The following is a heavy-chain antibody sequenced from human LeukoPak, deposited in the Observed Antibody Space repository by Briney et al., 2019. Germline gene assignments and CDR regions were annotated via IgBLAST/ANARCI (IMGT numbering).Heavy chain of an antibody. CDR1: GGTFSSYA. D-gene: IGHD4-17*01. CDR2: INAGNGNT. CDR3: ARGRMTTVTN. Sequence: ASVKVSCKASGGTFSSYAISWVRQAPGQRLEWMGWINAGNGNTKYSQKFQGRVTITRDTSASTAYMELSSLRSEDTAVYYCARGRMTTVTNWGQGTLVTVSS. J-gene: IGHJ4*02. V-gene: IGHV1-3*01.